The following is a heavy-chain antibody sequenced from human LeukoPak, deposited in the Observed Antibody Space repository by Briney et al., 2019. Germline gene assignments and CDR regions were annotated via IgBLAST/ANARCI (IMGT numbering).Heavy chain of an antibody. CDR1: GFTFSSYA. CDR2: ISTSGGST. V-gene: IGHV3-23*01. J-gene: IGHJ4*02. CDR3: AKRASPPYYFDY. Sequence: GGSLRLSCAASGFTFSSYAMSWVRQAPGRGLEWVSAISTSGGSTYYADSVKGRFTISRDNSKNTLYLQMNSLSAEDTAVYYRAKRASPPYYFDYWGQGTLVTVSS.